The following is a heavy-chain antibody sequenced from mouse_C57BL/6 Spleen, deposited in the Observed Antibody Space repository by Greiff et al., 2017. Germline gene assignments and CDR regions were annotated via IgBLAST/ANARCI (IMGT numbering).Heavy chain of an antibody. Sequence: DVQLVESGGDLVKPGGSLKLSCAASGFTFSSYGMSWVRQTPDKRLEWVANISSGGSYTYYPDSVKGRFPISRDNAKNTLYLQMSSLKSEDTAMYYCARTMPHFDYWGKGTTLTVSS. CDR1: GFTFSSYG. CDR2: ISSGGSYT. D-gene: IGHD1-1*02. J-gene: IGHJ2*01. CDR3: ARTMPHFDY. V-gene: IGHV5-6*01.